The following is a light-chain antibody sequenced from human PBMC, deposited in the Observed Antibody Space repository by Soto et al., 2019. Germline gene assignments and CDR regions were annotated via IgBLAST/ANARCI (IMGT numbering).Light chain of an antibody. Sequence: QSVLTQPAWVSVSPGQSITVSCTIASSDVGTSNLVSWYQQHPGKAPKFMIYEGSKRPSGVSDRFSASQSGNTASLTISGLQAEDEADYYCFSYAGSPTSYVFGTGTKVTV. CDR3: FSYAGSPTSYV. CDR2: EGS. V-gene: IGLV2-23*01. CDR1: SSDVGTSNL. J-gene: IGLJ1*01.